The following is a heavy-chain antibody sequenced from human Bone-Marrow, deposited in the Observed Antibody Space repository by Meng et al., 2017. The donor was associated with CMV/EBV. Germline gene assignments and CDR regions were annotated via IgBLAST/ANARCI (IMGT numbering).Heavy chain of an antibody. CDR3: ARPYSSSWYGYYYGMDV. V-gene: IGHV4-39*01. CDR1: GGAIRSSSYY. CDR2: IYYSGST. Sequence: SEILSFTFTVPGGAIRSSSYYWGWIRQPPGKGLGWIGSIYYSGSTYYNPSLKSRVNKSVDTSKNQISLKLSSVNATDTAVYYCARPYSSSWYGYYYGMDVWGQGTTVTVSS. J-gene: IGHJ6*02. D-gene: IGHD6-13*01.